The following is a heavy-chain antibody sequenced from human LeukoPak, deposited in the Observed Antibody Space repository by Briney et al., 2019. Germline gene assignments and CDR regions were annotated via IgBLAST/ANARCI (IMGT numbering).Heavy chain of an antibody. J-gene: IGHJ5*02. CDR1: GYTFTGYY. CDR2: INPNSGGT. D-gene: IGHD4-11*01. Sequence: ASVKVSCKXSGYTFTGYYMHWVRQAPGQGLEWMGWINPNSGGTNYAQKFQGRVTMTRDTSISTAYMELSRLRSDDTAVYYCARGGVDYSNPFDPWGQGTLVTVSS. CDR3: ARGGVDYSNPFDP. V-gene: IGHV1-2*02.